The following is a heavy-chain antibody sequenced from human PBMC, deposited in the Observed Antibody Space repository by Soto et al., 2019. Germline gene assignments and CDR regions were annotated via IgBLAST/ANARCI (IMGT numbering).Heavy chain of an antibody. CDR2: INHSGST. J-gene: IGHJ4*02. Sequence: PSETLSLTCAVYGGSFSGYYWSWIRQPPGKGLECIGEINHSGSTNYNPSLKSRVTISVDTSKNQFSLKLSSVTAADTAVYYCARNLRDGYNLFDYWGQGTLVTVS. CDR3: ARNLRDGYNLFDY. V-gene: IGHV4-34*01. CDR1: GGSFSGYY. D-gene: IGHD5-12*01.